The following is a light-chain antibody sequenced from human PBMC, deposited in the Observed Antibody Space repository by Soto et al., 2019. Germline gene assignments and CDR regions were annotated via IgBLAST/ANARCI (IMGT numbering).Light chain of an antibody. V-gene: IGKV1-13*02. J-gene: IGKJ1*01. CDR3: QQIKSYPRVT. CDR2: GAS. Sequence: AIQLTQSPSSLSASVGDRVSITCRASQAISSHLAWYQQKPGTGPKLLIHGASVLQTGVPSRFSGSGNGPGTDFTLTISSLQPEDFANYFCQQIKSYPRVTFGQGTKVEIK. CDR1: QAISSH.